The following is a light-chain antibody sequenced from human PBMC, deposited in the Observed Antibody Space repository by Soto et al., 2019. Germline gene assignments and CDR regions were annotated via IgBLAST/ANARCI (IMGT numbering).Light chain of an antibody. Sequence: QSALTQAASVSGSPGQSITISCTGTSSDVGAYDYVTWYQQHPGKAPKVMIYKVSNRPSGVSNRFSGSKSGNTASLTISGLKAEDDADYYCSSYTTGSLVVFGGGTKLTVL. CDR2: KVS. CDR1: SSDVGAYDY. V-gene: IGLV2-14*01. J-gene: IGLJ2*01. CDR3: SSYTTGSLVV.